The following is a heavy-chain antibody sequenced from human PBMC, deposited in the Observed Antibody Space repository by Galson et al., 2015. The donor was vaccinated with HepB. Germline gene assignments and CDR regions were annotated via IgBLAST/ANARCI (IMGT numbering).Heavy chain of an antibody. V-gene: IGHV3-53*01. D-gene: IGHD6-19*01. CDR1: GFTVSNNY. CDR2: ISSGGNT. J-gene: IGHJ3*02. CDR3: ARTGSGGDAFDI. Sequence: SLRLSCAASGFTVSNNYMSWVRQAPGKGLEWVSVISSGGNTYYADSVKGRFTISRDNSKNTLYLQMNSLRAEDMAMYYCARTGSGGDAFDIWGQGTMVTVSS.